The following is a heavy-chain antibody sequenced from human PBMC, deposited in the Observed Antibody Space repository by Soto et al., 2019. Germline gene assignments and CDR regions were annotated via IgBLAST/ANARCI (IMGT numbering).Heavy chain of an antibody. CDR2: ISSSGSTI. CDR1: GFTFSSYE. J-gene: IGHJ5*02. V-gene: IGHV3-48*03. Sequence: GGSLRLSCAASGFTFSSYEMNWVRQAPGKGMEWVSYISSSGSTIYYADSVKGRFTIPRDNAKNSLYLQMNRLRAADTAVYYCERDRGYGGRFDRWGQGXXVTVSS. D-gene: IGHD3-10*01. CDR3: ERDRGYGGRFDR.